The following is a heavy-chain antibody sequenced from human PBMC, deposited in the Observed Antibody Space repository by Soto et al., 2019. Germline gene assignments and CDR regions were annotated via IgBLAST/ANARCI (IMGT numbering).Heavy chain of an antibody. Sequence: SETLSLTCTVSGDSLTRNYWSWIRQSPGKGLEWLAFIHNGRTTNYNPSLVGRVSISVDTSKSQLSLNLNSVTAADTAVYYCARTLSGGFDYWGQGTLVTSPQ. CDR2: IHNGRTT. CDR3: ARTLSGGFDY. V-gene: IGHV4-59*01. CDR1: GDSLTRNY. J-gene: IGHJ4*02.